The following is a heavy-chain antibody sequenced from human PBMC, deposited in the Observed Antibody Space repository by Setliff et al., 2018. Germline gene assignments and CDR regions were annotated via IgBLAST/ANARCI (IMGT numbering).Heavy chain of an antibody. V-gene: IGHV4-34*01. J-gene: IGHJ1*01. Sequence: SETLSLTCTVYGGSFSDYYWGWVRQPPGKGLEWIGEINHSGSTNYIPSLKSRLTISVDMSKNQFSMKLTSVTAADTAVYYCARVDFTMIQGVLGLWGQGTLVTVSS. D-gene: IGHD3-10*01. CDR2: INHSGST. CDR3: ARVDFTMIQGVLGL. CDR1: GGSFSDYY.